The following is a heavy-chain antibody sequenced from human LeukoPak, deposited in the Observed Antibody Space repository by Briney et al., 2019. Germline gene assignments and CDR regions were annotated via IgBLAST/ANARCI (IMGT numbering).Heavy chain of an antibody. CDR1: GFTFSSYA. CDR3: SQGGYGGTSIGY. V-gene: IGHV3-23*01. J-gene: IGHJ4*02. Sequence: GGSLRLSCAASGFTFSSYAMSWVRQAPGEGLEWVSGISGSGGITYYAEPVKGQFTISRDNSKNTLYLQTNSLRAEDTGLCYCSQGGYGGTSIGYWGQGSLVSDSS. D-gene: IGHD4-23*01. CDR2: ISGSGGIT.